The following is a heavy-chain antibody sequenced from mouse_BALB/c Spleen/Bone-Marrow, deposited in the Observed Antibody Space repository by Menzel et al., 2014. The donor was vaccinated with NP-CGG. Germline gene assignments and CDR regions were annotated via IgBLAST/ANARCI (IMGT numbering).Heavy chain of an antibody. D-gene: IGHD2-4*01. CDR2: INPSNGGI. J-gene: IGHJ2*01. Sequence: VQLQQSGAELVKPGASVKLSCKASGYTFTSYYMYWVKQRPGQGLEWIGEINPSNGGINFNEKFKSKATLTVDKSSSTAYMQLSSLTSEDSAVYYCTRSTMITYFDYWGQGTTLTVSS. CDR1: GYTFTSYY. CDR3: TRSTMITYFDY. V-gene: IGHV1S81*02.